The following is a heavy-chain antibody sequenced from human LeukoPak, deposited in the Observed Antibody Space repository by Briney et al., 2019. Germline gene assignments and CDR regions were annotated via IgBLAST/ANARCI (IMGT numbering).Heavy chain of an antibody. CDR2: ISYDGSNK. CDR3: ARGGHWAKDYYYGMDV. D-gene: IGHD3-16*01. V-gene: IGHV3-30-3*01. CDR1: GFTFSSYA. Sequence: PGRSLRLSCAASGFTFSSYAMHWVRRAPGKGLEWVSVISYDGSNKYYADFVKCRFTISRDNSKNTLYLQMNTLRAEDTAVYYCARGGHWAKDYYYGMDVWGQGTTVTVSS. J-gene: IGHJ6*02.